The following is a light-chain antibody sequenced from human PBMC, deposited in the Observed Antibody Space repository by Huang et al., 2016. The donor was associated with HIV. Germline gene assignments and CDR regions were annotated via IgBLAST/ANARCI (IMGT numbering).Light chain of an antibody. J-gene: IGKJ4*01. Sequence: EIVLTQSPGTLSLSPGERATLSCRASQSISSNYLAWYQQKPGQAPRLLIYGASSRATGIPDRFSGSESGTDFTLTISRLEPEDFALYYCQQYSNSPLTFGGGTKVEIK. CDR3: QQYSNSPLT. V-gene: IGKV3-20*01. CDR1: QSISSNY. CDR2: GAS.